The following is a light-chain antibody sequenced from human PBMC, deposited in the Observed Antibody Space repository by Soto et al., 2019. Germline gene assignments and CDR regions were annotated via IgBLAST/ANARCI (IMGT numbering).Light chain of an antibody. CDR3: AAWDNSLSGV. CDR2: EVS. V-gene: IGLV2-14*01. J-gene: IGLJ3*02. CDR1: SSDVGAHNF. Sequence: QSALTQPASVSGSPGQAITISCSGSSSDVGAHNFVSWYQHHPGKAPKLIIYEVSNRPSGVSNRFSGSKSGNTASLTISGLQAEDEGEYYCAAWDNSLSGVFGGGTKVTVL.